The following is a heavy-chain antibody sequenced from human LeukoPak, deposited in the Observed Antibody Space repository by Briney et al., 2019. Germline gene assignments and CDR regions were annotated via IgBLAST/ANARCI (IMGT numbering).Heavy chain of an antibody. CDR1: GGSISSYY. CDR3: AREVGFGTLYYFDY. V-gene: IGHV4-4*07. J-gene: IGHJ4*02. D-gene: IGHD3-10*01. Sequence: SETLSLTCTVSGGSISSYYWSWIRQPAGKGLEWIGRIYTSGSTNYNPSLKSRVTMSVGTSKNQFSLKLSSVTAADTAVYYCAREVGFGTLYYFDYWGQGTLVTVSS. CDR2: IYTSGST.